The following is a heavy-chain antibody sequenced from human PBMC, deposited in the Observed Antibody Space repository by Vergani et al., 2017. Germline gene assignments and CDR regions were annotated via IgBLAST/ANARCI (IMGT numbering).Heavy chain of an antibody. CDR2: ISGTGGST. Sequence: EVQLVESGGGLVQPGRSLRLSCAASGFTFDDYAMSWVRQAPGKGLEWVSVISGTGGSTYYADSVKGRFTISRDNSKNTLYLQMNSLRPEDTAVYYCAKDWGYCSAASCGNYWGQGTLVTVSS. V-gene: IGHV3-23*04. D-gene: IGHD2-15*01. J-gene: IGHJ4*02. CDR3: AKDWGYCSAASCGNY. CDR1: GFTFDDYA.